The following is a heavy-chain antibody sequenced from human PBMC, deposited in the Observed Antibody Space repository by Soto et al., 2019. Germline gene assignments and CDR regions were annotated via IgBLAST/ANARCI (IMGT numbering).Heavy chain of an antibody. D-gene: IGHD4-4*01. J-gene: IGHJ5*02. CDR2: IDSGGGST. V-gene: IGHV3-23*01. Sequence: GGSLRLSCAASGFSFSNYAMSWVRQAPGTWLEWVSAIDSGGGSTYYAASVKGRFSISRDNSMNTLYLQMNSLRAEDTAIYYCTKEHSNYPDNWFDPWGQGTLVTVSS. CDR3: TKEHSNYPDNWFDP. CDR1: GFSFSNYA.